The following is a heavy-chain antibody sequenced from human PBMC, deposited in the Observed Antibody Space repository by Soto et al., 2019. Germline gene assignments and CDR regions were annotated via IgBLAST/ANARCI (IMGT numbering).Heavy chain of an antibody. D-gene: IGHD3-22*01. J-gene: IGHJ4*02. Sequence: PGGSLRLSCAASGFTFSSNAMSWVRQAPGKGLEWVGRSRDKPQGYSTAYAASVKGRFTTSRDESKNSAYLQMNSLKTEDTAVYYCVRATYFSDSSGYTRCLDYWGQGTLVTVSS. CDR2: SRDKPQGYST. V-gene: IGHV3-72*01. CDR3: VRATYFSDSSGYTRCLDY. CDR1: GFTFSSNA.